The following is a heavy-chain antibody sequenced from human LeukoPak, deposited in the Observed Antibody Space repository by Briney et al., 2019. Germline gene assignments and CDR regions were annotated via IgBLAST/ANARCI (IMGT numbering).Heavy chain of an antibody. CDR1: GYTFTGYY. V-gene: IGHV1-2*02. Sequence: ASVKVSCKASGYTFTGYYMHWVRQAPGQGLEWMGWINPNSGGTNYAQKFQGRVTMTRDTSIGTAYMELSRLRSDDTAVYYCARCSSGVSPFDYWGQGTMVTVSS. J-gene: IGHJ4*02. CDR2: INPNSGGT. CDR3: ARCSSGVSPFDY. D-gene: IGHD2-2*01.